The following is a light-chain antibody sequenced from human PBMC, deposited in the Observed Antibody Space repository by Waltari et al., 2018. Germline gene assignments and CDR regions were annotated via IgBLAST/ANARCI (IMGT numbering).Light chain of an antibody. CDR1: ILGNKY. CDR2: EEI. Sequence: SYELPQPPSVSVSPGQTASITSSGDILGNKYASWYQHKPGQSPLLVIYEEIKRPSGIPERFSGSKSGNTATLTISGTQSMDDADYYCQALGSNRWVFGGGTKLTVL. J-gene: IGLJ3*02. V-gene: IGLV3-1*01. CDR3: QALGSNRWV.